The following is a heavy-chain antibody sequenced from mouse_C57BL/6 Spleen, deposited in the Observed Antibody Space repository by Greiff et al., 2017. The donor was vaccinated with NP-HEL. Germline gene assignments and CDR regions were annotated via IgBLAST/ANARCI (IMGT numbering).Heavy chain of an antibody. Sequence: VQLQQSGPELVKPGASVKISCKASGYAFSSSWMNWVKQRPGKGLEWIGRIYPGDGDTNYNGKFKGKATLTADKSSSTAYMQLSSLASEDSAVYFVARRANWVDYWGQGTTLTVSS. CDR1: GYAFSSSW. V-gene: IGHV1-82*01. CDR3: ARRANWVDY. CDR2: IYPGDGDT. D-gene: IGHD4-1*01. J-gene: IGHJ2*01.